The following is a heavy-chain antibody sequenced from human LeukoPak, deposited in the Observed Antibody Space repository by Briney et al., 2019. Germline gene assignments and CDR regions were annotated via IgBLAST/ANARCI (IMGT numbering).Heavy chain of an antibody. D-gene: IGHD5-18*01. V-gene: IGHV3-30*18. Sequence: GGSLRLSCAASGFTFSAYGMHWVRQAPGKGLEWVAVISDDGSNKYYADSVKGRFTFSRDNSKNTLYLQMNSLRLEDTALYYCAKDADTATIIYWYFDLWGRGTLVTVSS. CDR3: AKDADTATIIYWYFDL. CDR1: GFTFSAYG. J-gene: IGHJ2*01. CDR2: ISDDGSNK.